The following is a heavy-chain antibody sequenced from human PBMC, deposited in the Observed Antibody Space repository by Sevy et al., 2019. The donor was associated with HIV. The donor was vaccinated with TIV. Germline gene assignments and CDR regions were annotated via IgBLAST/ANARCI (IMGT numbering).Heavy chain of an antibody. Sequence: GGSLRLSCAASGFTFSSYAMSWVRQAPGKGLEWVSTIRGSGGSTYYADSVKGRFDISRDNSKNTLSLQMNSLRAEDTAVYFCAKGNNYYYDSSGYFDYWGQGTLVTVSS. CDR3: AKGNNYYYDSSGYFDY. CDR2: IRGSGGST. D-gene: IGHD3-22*01. V-gene: IGHV3-23*01. CDR1: GFTFSSYA. J-gene: IGHJ4*02.